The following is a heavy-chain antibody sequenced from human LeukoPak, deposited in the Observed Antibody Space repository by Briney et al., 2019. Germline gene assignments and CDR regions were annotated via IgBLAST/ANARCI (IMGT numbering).Heavy chain of an antibody. J-gene: IGHJ3*02. Sequence: SPETLSLTCTVSGGSINGYHWSWIRQPPGKGLEWIGYVSHSGNTNYNPSLKSRVTISIDRSKNQFSLKLSSVTAADTAVYYCATNAAAAPDDTFDIWGQGTLVTVSS. CDR2: VSHSGNT. D-gene: IGHD6-13*01. V-gene: IGHV4-59*01. CDR1: GGSINGYH. CDR3: ATNAAAAPDDTFDI.